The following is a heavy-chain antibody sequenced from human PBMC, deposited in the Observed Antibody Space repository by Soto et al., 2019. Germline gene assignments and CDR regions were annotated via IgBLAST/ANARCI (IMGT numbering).Heavy chain of an antibody. CDR2: IWYDGGNK. CDR1: GFTFSSYG. D-gene: IGHD6-13*01. V-gene: IGHV3-33*01. J-gene: IGHJ4*02. CDR3: ARDVQQLVPGYYFDY. Sequence: GGSLRLSCAASGFTFSSYGMHWVRQAPGKGLEWVAVIWYDGGNKYYADSVKGRFTISRDNSKNTLYLQMNSLRAEDTAVYYCARDVQQLVPGYYFDYWGQGTLVTGSS.